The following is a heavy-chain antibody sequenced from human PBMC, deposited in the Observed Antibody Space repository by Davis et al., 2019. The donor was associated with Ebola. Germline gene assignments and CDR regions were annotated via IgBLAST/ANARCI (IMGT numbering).Heavy chain of an antibody. CDR2: ISGSGGST. J-gene: IGHJ2*01. CDR3: AKGGARDYYGSGSPNWYFDL. Sequence: GESLKISCAASGFTFSSYAMSWVRQAPGKGLEWVSAISGSGGSTYYADSVKGRFTISRDNSKNTLYLQMNSLRAEDTAVYYCAKGGARDYYGSGSPNWYFDLWGRGTLVTVSS. D-gene: IGHD3-10*01. CDR1: GFTFSSYA. V-gene: IGHV3-23*01.